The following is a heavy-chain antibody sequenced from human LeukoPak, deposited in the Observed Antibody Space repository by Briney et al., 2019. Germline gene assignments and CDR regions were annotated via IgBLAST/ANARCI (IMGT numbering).Heavy chain of an antibody. Sequence: SGGSLRLSCAASGFPFDDKAMHWVRQAPGKGLEWVAGISRNSDSTGYADSVKGRFTISRDNAKNSLYLQMNSLRAEDTAVYYCARGLVVPAATTGFDPWGQGTLVTVSS. CDR3: ARGLVVPAATTGFDP. J-gene: IGHJ5*02. CDR1: GFPFDDKA. V-gene: IGHV3-9*01. D-gene: IGHD2-2*01. CDR2: ISRNSDST.